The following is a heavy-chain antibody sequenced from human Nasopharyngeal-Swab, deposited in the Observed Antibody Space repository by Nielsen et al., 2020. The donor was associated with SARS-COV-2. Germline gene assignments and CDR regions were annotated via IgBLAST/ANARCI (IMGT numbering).Heavy chain of an antibody. D-gene: IGHD6-19*01. CDR1: GFTFSSYW. CDR2: IKQDGSEK. CDR3: ARDLRSSGWYRAFDI. J-gene: IGHJ3*02. Sequence: GESLKISCAAFGFTFSSYWMSWVRQAPGKGLEWVANIKQDGSEKYYVDSVKGRFTISRDNAKNSLYLQMNSLRAEDTAVYYCARDLRSSGWYRAFDIWGQGTMVTVSS. V-gene: IGHV3-7*01.